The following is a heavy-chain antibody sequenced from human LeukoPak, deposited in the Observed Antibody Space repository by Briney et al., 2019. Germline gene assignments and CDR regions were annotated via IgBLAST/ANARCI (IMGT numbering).Heavy chain of an antibody. J-gene: IGHJ4*01. CDR3: ATLGCAGEDCPRAGRALGGY. CDR2: ISSGGPFV. D-gene: IGHD2-21*01. Sequence: GGFLRLSCTGSGFTFSSYTLRWVRQAPGKELEWVSSISSGGPFVFYADSVTGRFTISRDNARNFLYLQMDSLRAEDTAVYYCATLGCAGEDCPRAGRALGGYWGQGTLVTVSS. V-gene: IGHV3-21*01. CDR1: GFTFSSYT.